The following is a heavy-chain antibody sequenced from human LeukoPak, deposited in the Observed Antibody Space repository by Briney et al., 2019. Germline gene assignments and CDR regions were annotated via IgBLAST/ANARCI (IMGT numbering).Heavy chain of an antibody. CDR1: GGTFSSSA. V-gene: IGHV1-69*13. D-gene: IGHD2-15*01. J-gene: IGHJ4*02. CDR3: ASGGYCSGGSCYGFDY. CDR2: IIPIFNTP. Sequence: SVKVSCKASGGTFSSSAISWVRQAPGQGLEWMGGIIPIFNTPNYAQKFQGRVTITADESTSTAYMELSSLRPEDTAVYYCASGGYCSGGSCYGFDYWDRGTLVTVSS.